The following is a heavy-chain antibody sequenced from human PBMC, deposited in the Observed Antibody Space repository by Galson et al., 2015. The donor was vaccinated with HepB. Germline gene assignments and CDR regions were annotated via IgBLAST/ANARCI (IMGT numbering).Heavy chain of an antibody. V-gene: IGHV1-18*04. CDR2: ISAYNGNT. CDR1: GYTFTSYG. CDR3: ARSLGYCSSTSCPRWFDP. D-gene: IGHD2-2*01. Sequence: SVKVSCKASGYTFTSYGISWVRQAPGQGLEWMGWISAYNGNTNYAQKLQGRVTMTTDTSTSTAYMELRSLRSDGTAVYYCARSLGYCSSTSCPRWFDPWGQGTLVTVSS. J-gene: IGHJ5*02.